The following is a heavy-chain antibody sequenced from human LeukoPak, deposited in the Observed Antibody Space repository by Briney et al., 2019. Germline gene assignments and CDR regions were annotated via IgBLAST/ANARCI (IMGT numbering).Heavy chain of an antibody. CDR2: IYPGDSDT. Sequence: GESLKISCKGSGYGFTSYWIGWVRQMPGKGLEWMGIIYPGDSDTRYSPSFQGQVTISADKSISTAYLQGSSLTASDTAMYYCARRLGSSPRKHGYWFDPWGQGTLVTVSS. D-gene: IGHD2-2*01. V-gene: IGHV5-51*01. CDR1: GYGFTSYW. J-gene: IGHJ5*02. CDR3: ARRLGSSPRKHGYWFDP.